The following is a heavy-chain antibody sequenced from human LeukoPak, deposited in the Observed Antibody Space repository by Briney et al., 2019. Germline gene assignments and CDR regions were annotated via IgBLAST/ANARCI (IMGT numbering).Heavy chain of an antibody. D-gene: IGHD1/OR15-1a*01. CDR3: ARGGYNWDTDAGWFDP. J-gene: IGHJ5*02. V-gene: IGHV3-23*01. CDR2: ISGSGESK. Sequence: PGGSLRLSCAAAGFTFSSYAMHWVRQVAGKGLECVSGISGSGESKFYADSVKGRFTVSRDNSKNTLYLQMNSLRVEDTAVYYCARGGYNWDTDAGWFDPWGLGTLVTVSS. CDR1: GFTFSSYA.